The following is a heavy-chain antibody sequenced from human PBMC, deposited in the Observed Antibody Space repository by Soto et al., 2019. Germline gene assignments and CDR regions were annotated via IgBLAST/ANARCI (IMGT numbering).Heavy chain of an antibody. CDR2: IGRRANNYAT. J-gene: IGHJ4*02. CDR3: FRQDCSGAACQHPS. D-gene: IGHD2-15*01. V-gene: IGHV3-73*02. Sequence: ELQLVESGGGLVQPGGSLKLSCAASGFTFSGSVIHWVRQASGKGLEWVGHIGRRANNYATTYAASVKGRFSISRDDSANTAYLQMNSLKAEDTAVYYFFRQDCSGAACQHPSWCQGTRVTVSS. CDR1: GFTFSGSV.